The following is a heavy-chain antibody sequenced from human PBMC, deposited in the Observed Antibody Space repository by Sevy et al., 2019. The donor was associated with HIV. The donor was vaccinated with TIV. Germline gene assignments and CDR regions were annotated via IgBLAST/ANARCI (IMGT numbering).Heavy chain of an antibody. Sequence: GGSLRLSCEASGFTVSGNYMAWVRLAPGKGLEWVSLIDSGGSTYYADSVKGRFTISRDNAKNTLYLQMNPLRAEDTAVEFWAGDRYYDASGYYYYYYGMDVWGQGTTVTVSS. V-gene: IGHV3-66*01. J-gene: IGHJ6*02. CDR3: AGDRYYDASGYYYYYYGMDV. CDR2: IDSGGST. D-gene: IGHD3-22*01. CDR1: GFTVSGNY.